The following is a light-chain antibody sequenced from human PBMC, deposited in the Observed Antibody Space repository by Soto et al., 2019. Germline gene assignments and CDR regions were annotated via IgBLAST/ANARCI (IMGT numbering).Light chain of an antibody. CDR1: RSNIGSNT. J-gene: IGLJ1*01. Sequence: LAQPPSVSGTPGQRVTISCSGSRSNIGSNTVNWYQDLPGTAPKLLVYDNHHRPSGVPDRFSGSKSGTSASLAISGLQSEDEAEYYCAAWDDSLNAFYVFGTGTKVTVL. CDR2: DNH. CDR3: AAWDDSLNAFYV. V-gene: IGLV1-44*01.